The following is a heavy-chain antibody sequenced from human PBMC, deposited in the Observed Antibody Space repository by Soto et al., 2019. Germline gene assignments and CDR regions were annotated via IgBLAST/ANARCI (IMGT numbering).Heavy chain of an antibody. CDR1: GFTVNSHA. Sequence: EVQLLESGGGVGQRGGSLRLSCAASGFTVNSHAMSWVRQAPGKGLEWVSSISGSGDGTYYGDSVKGRFTISRDSSSSTVYLEMKNLRGEDTAVYFCTWSRGFGGMDVWGQGTTVTVSS. D-gene: IGHD3-22*01. CDR2: ISGSGDGT. V-gene: IGHV3-23*01. J-gene: IGHJ6*02. CDR3: TWSRGFGGMDV.